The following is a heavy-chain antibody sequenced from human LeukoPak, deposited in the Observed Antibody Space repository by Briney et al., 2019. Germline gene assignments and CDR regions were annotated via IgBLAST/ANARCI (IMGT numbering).Heavy chain of an antibody. CDR1: GVTFSSYA. CDR2: ISGRGGST. D-gene: IGHD2-2*01. Sequence: GGSLRLSCAASGVTFSSYAMSWVRQAPGKGLEWGSAISGRGGSTYYAYSVKGRFTISRENSKNTLYLQMHSLRAEDTAVYYCAKVGCSSTSCPNFSYDYYYGMDVWGKGTTVTVSS. V-gene: IGHV3-23*01. J-gene: IGHJ6*04. CDR3: AKVGCSSTSCPNFSYDYYYGMDV.